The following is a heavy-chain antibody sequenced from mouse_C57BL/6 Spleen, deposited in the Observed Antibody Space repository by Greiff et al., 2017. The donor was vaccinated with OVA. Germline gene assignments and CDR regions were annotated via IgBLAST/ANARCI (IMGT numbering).Heavy chain of an antibody. CDR2: INPNYGTT. Sequence: VQLKESGPELVKPGASVKISCKASGYSFTDYNMNWVKQSNGKSLEWIGVINPNYGTTSYNQKFKGKATLTVDQSSSTAYMQLNSLTSEDSAVYYGAREGDYDYDDGFAYWGQGTLVTVSA. D-gene: IGHD2-4*01. CDR1: GYSFTDYN. J-gene: IGHJ3*01. CDR3: AREGDYDYDDGFAY. V-gene: IGHV1-39*01.